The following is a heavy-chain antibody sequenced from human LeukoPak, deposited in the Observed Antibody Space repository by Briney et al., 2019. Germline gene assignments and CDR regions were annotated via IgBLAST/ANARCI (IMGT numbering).Heavy chain of an antibody. CDR3: ARDRGYCSSTSCYYSYYYYGMDV. V-gene: IGHV1-18*01. CDR2: ISAYNGNT. J-gene: IGHJ6*02. CDR1: GYTFTSYG. D-gene: IGHD2-2*01. Sequence: ASVKVSCKASGYTFTSYGISWVRQAPGQGLEWMGWISAYNGNTNYAQKLQGRVTMTTDTSTSTAYMELRSLRSDDTAVYYCARDRGYCSSTSCYYSYYYYGMDVWGQGTTVTVSS.